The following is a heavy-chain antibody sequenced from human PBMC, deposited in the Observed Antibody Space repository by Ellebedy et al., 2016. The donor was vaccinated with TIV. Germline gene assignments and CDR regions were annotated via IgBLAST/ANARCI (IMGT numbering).Heavy chain of an antibody. V-gene: IGHV3-13*01. J-gene: IGHJ4*02. CDR3: ARASAGLDY. Sequence: PGGSLRLSCAASGFTFSSHDMHWARQGTGKGLEWVSAIGSAGDTSYSGSVKGRFTISRENSKNSVYLQMNSLRAEDTAVYYCARASAGLDYWGQGTLVTVSS. CDR2: IGSAGDT. CDR1: GFTFSSHD. D-gene: IGHD6-13*01.